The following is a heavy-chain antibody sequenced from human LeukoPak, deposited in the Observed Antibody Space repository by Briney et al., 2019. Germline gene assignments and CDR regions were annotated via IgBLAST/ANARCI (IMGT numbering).Heavy chain of an antibody. Sequence: PSETLSLTCTVSGGSISSSYWSWIRQPPGKGLEWIGYIYYSGSTNYNPSLKSRVTISVDTSKNQFSLKLSSVTAADTAVYYCARADRTYYYDSSGYYTHDAFDIWGQGTMVTVSS. CDR3: ARADRTYYYDSSGYYTHDAFDI. CDR1: GGSISSSY. J-gene: IGHJ3*02. D-gene: IGHD3-22*01. V-gene: IGHV4-59*01. CDR2: IYYSGST.